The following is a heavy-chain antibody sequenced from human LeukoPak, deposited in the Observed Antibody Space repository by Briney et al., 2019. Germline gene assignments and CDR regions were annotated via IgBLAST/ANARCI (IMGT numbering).Heavy chain of an antibody. V-gene: IGHV3-53*01. D-gene: IGHD3-22*01. CDR2: IYSGGNT. CDR1: GLTVSSNC. CDR3: ARRAGDYSHPYDY. J-gene: IGHJ4*02. Sequence: GGSLRLSCAASGLTVSSNCMSWVRQAPGKGLEWVSFIYSGGNTYYADSVKGRFTISRDNSKNTFHLQMNSLRAEDTAVYYCARRAGDYSHPYDYWGQGTLVTVSS.